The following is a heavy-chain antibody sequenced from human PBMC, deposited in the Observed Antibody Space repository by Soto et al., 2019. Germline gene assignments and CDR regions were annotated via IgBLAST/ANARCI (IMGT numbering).Heavy chain of an antibody. J-gene: IGHJ5*02. CDR3: AREGIAVAGIRSDWFDP. CDR1: GGSISSSSYY. D-gene: IGHD6-19*01. V-gene: IGHV4-39*07. CDR2: INHSGST. Sequence: SETLSLTCTVSGGSISSSSYYWGWIRQPPGKGLERIGRINHSGSTYYNPSLKSRVTISVDTSKIQFSLKLSSVTAADTAVYYCAREGIAVAGIRSDWFDPWGQGTLVTVSS.